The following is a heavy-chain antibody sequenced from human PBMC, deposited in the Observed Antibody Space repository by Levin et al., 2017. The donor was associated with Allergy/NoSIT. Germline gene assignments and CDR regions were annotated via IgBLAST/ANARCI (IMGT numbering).Heavy chain of an antibody. CDR3: ARDARPDSSSWYDYYYYYGMDV. J-gene: IGHJ6*02. D-gene: IGHD6-13*01. Sequence: SQTLSLTCAVSGYSISSGYYWGWIRQPPGKGLEWIGSIYHSGSTYYNPSLKSRVTISVDTSKNQFSLKLSSVTAADTAVYYCARDARPDSSSWYDYYYYYGMDVWGQGTTVTVSS. CDR1: GYSISSGYY. CDR2: IYHSGST. V-gene: IGHV4-38-2*02.